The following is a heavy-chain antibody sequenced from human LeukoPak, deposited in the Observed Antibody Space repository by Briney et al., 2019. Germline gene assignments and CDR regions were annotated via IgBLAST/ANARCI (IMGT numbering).Heavy chain of an antibody. J-gene: IGHJ6*03. Sequence: GGSLRLSCAASGFTFSSYAMSWVRQAPGKGLEWVSAISGSGGSTYYADSVKGRFTISRDNSKNTLYLQMNSLRAEDTAVYYCAKAIFPYYYDSSGWYMDVWGKGTTVTVSS. CDR1: GFTFSSYA. D-gene: IGHD3-22*01. V-gene: IGHV3-23*01. CDR2: ISGSGGST. CDR3: AKAIFPYYYDSSGWYMDV.